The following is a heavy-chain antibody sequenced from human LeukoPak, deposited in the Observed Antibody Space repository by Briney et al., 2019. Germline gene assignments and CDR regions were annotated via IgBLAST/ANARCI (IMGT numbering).Heavy chain of an antibody. V-gene: IGHV4-31*03. CDR3: ARVLRDGYNQILDY. Sequence: SETLSLTCTVSGGSISSGGYYWSWIRQHPGKGLEWIGYIYYSGSTYYNPSLKSRVTISVDTSKNQFSLKLSSVTAADTAVYYCARVLRDGYNQILDYWGQGTLVTVSS. J-gene: IGHJ4*02. CDR2: IYYSGST. D-gene: IGHD5-12*01. CDR1: GGSISSGGYY.